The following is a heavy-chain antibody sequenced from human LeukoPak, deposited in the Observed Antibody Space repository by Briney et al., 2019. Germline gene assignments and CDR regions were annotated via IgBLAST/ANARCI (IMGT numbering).Heavy chain of an antibody. J-gene: IGHJ5*02. CDR1: GYTFTGYY. D-gene: IGHD4-23*01. CDR2: INPNSGGT. CDR3: ARGYGGNRVGGWFDP. Sequence: ASVKVSCKASGYTFTGYYMHWVRQAPGQGLEWMGWINPNSGGTNYAQKFQGRVTMTRDTSISTAYMELSRLRSDDTAVYYCARGYGGNRVGGWFDPWGQGTLVTVSS. V-gene: IGHV1-2*02.